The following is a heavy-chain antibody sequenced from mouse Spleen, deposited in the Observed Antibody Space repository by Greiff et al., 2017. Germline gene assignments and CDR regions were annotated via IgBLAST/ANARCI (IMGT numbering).Heavy chain of an antibody. V-gene: IGHV5-6*01. J-gene: IGHJ2*01. CDR1: GFTFSSYG. Sequence: EVMLVESGGDLVKPGGSLKLSCAASGFTFSSYGMSWVRQTPDKRLEWVATISSGGSYTYYPDSVKGRFTISRDNAKNTLYLQMSSLKSEDTAMYYCARHPLPLYYFDYWGQGTTLTVSS. D-gene: IGHD5-5*01. CDR3: ARHPLPLYYFDY. CDR2: ISSGGSYT.